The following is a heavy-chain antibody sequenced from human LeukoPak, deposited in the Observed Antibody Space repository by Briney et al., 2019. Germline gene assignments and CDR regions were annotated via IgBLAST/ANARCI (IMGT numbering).Heavy chain of an antibody. CDR3: ARAFNDAFDI. J-gene: IGHJ3*02. CDR2: ISNSGTKI. V-gene: IGHV3-11*04. CDR1: GFTFRDYY. Sequence: PGGSLRLSCAASGFTFRDYYMTWIRQAPGKGLEWVSYISNSGTKIYNADSVKGRFTISRDNAKNSLYLQMNSLRAEDTAMYYCARAFNDAFDIWDQGTMVTVSS.